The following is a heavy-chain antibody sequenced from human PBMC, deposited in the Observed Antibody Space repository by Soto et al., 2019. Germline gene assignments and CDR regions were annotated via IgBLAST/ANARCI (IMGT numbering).Heavy chain of an antibody. D-gene: IGHD5-12*01. V-gene: IGHV5-10-1*01. CDR1: GYSFTSYW. CDR2: IDPSDSYT. CDR3: ARSRDGYNLYYYYGMDV. Sequence: PGESLKISCKGSGYSFTSYWISWVRQMPGKGLEWMGRIDPSDSYTNYSPSFQGHVTISADKSISTAYLQGSSLKASETAMYYCARSRDGYNLYYYYGMDVWGQGTTVTVS. J-gene: IGHJ6*02.